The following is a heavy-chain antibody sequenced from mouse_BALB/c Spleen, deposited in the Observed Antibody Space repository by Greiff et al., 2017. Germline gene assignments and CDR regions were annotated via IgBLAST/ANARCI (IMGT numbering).Heavy chain of an antibody. CDR1: GYSITSDYA. Sequence: VQLQQSGPGLVKPSQSLSLTCTVTGYSITSDYAWNWIRQFPGNKLEWMGYISYSGSTSSNPSLKSRISITRDTSKNQFFLQLNSVTTEDTATYYCARGANWDYFDYWGQGTTLTVSS. V-gene: IGHV3-2*02. CDR3: ARGANWDYFDY. J-gene: IGHJ2*01. CDR2: ISYSGST. D-gene: IGHD4-1*01.